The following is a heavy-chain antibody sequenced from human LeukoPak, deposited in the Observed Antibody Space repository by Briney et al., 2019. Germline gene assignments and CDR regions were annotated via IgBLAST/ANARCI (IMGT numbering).Heavy chain of an antibody. CDR2: IYYSGST. CDR1: GGSISSYY. CDR3: ARHWMAVAPYWYFDL. J-gene: IGHJ2*01. Sequence: SETLSLTRTVSGGSISSYYWTWIRQPPGKGLEWIGYIYYSGSTNYNPSLKSRVTISVDTSKNQFSLKLSSVTAADTAVYYCARHWMAVAPYWYFDLWGRGTLVTVSS. D-gene: IGHD6-19*01. V-gene: IGHV4-59*08.